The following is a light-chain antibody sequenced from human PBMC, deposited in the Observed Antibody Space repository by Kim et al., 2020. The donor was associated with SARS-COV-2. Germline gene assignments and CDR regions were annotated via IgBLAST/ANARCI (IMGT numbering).Light chain of an antibody. J-gene: IGKJ5*01. V-gene: IGKV3-20*01. CDR2: GAS. CDR3: QQYGSSPIT. Sequence: EIVLTQSPGTLSLSPGERASLSCRASQSVRSNYLTWYQQKPGQAPRLLIYGASTRATGIPDRFSGSAPGTDFALTISRLEPEDFAVYYCQQYGSSPITFGQGTRLEIK. CDR1: QSVRSNY.